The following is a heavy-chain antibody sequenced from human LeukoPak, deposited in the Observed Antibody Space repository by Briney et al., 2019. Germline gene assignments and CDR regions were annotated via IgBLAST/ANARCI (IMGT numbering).Heavy chain of an antibody. CDR2: INTNTGNP. Sequence: ASVKVSCKASGYTFTGYYMHWVRQAPGQGLEWMGWINTNTGNPTYAQGFTGRFVFSLDTSVSTAYLQISSLKAEDTAVYYCARVGIATVDYWGQGTLVTVSS. J-gene: IGHJ4*02. CDR3: ARVGIATVDY. D-gene: IGHD1-26*01. CDR1: GYTFTGYY. V-gene: IGHV7-4-1*02.